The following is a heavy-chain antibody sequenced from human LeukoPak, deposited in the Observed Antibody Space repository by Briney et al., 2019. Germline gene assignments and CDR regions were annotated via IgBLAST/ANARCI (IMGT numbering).Heavy chain of an antibody. CDR3: AKRYSGSYLLY. D-gene: IGHD1-26*01. V-gene: IGHV3-30*18. Sequence: GRSLRLSCAASGFTFSSYGMHWVRQAPGKGLEWVAVISYDGSNKYYADSVKGRFTTSRDNSKNTLYLQMNSLRAEDTAVYYCAKRYSGSYLLYWGQGTLVTVSS. CDR1: GFTFSSYG. CDR2: ISYDGSNK. J-gene: IGHJ4*02.